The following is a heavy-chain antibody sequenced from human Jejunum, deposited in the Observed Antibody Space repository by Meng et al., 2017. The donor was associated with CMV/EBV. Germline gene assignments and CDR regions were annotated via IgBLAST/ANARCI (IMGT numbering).Heavy chain of an antibody. CDR1: EFTLSNHD. D-gene: IGHD5-24*01. CDR3: AKDQGIHGFTMDV. CDR2: INRGDSVI. J-gene: IGHJ6*02. Sequence: ASEFTLSNHDMSWVRQAPGKGLEWLSHINRGDSVILYADSVRGRFTISRDVAKNSVYLQMNTLRVEDTGVYYCAKDQGIHGFTMDVWGQGTAVTVSS. V-gene: IGHV3-48*03.